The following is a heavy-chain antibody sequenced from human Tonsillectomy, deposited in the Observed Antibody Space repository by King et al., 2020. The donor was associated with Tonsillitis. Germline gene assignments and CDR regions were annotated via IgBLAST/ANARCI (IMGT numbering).Heavy chain of an antibody. J-gene: IGHJ6*02. CDR3: ATLGYCSSTSCYHCYYDMDV. Sequence: VQLVQSGAEVKKPGASVKVSCKASGYTFTGYYMHWVRQAPGQGLEWMGWVNPNSGGTNYAQKFQGRVTMTRDTSISTAYMELSRLRSDDTAVYYCATLGYCSSTSCYHCYYDMDVWGQGTTVTVSS. D-gene: IGHD2-2*01. CDR2: VNPNSGGT. V-gene: IGHV1-2*02. CDR1: GYTFTGYY.